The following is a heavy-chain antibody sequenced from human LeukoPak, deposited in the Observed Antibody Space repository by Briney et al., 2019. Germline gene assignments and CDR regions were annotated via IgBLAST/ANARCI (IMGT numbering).Heavy chain of an antibody. CDR3: ARDGGFWSGYLYYYYYYMDV. D-gene: IGHD3-3*01. V-gene: IGHV1-18*01. Sequence: GASVKVSCKASGYTFTSYGISWVRQAPGQGLEWMGWISAYNGNTNYAQKLQGRVTMTTDTSASTAYMELRSLRSDDTAVYYCARDGGFWSGYLYYYYYYMDVWGKGTTVTVSS. CDR1: GYTFTSYG. J-gene: IGHJ6*03. CDR2: ISAYNGNT.